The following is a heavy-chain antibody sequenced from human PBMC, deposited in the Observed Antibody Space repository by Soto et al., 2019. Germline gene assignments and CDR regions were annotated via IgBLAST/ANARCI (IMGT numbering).Heavy chain of an antibody. CDR1: GGTFSSYA. Sequence: ASVKVSCKASGGTFSSYAISWVRQAPGQGLEWMGGIIPIFGTANYAQKFQGRVTITADESTSTAYMELSSPRSEDTAVYYCARSSDFWSGYYDPNYYYYGMDVWGQGTTVTVSS. V-gene: IGHV1-69*13. D-gene: IGHD3-3*01. CDR3: ARSSDFWSGYYDPNYYYYGMDV. J-gene: IGHJ6*02. CDR2: IIPIFGTA.